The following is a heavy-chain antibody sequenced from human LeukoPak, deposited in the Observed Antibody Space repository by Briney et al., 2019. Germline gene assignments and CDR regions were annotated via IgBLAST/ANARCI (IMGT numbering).Heavy chain of an antibody. CDR2: IYYTGST. D-gene: IGHD2-2*01. CDR3: ARESASTLCYYYGMDV. J-gene: IGHJ6*02. CDR1: GGSISGSGYF. V-gene: IGHV4-31*03. Sequence: SETLSLTCTVSGGSISGSGYFWTWIRQHPGKGLEWIGYIYYTGSTSYNPSLKSRVTISVDMSNNRFSLKLNSVTAADTAVYYCARESASTLCYYYGMDVWGQGTTVTVSS.